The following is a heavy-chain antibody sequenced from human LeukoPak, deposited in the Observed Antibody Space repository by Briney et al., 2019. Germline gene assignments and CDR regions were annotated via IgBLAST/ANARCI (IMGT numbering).Heavy chain of an antibody. CDR1: GFTFSSYA. CDR3: ARFVTDY. J-gene: IGHJ4*02. Sequence: GRSLRLSCAASGFTFSSYAMHWVRQAPGKGLEWVAVISYDGSNKYYADSVKGRFTISRDNSKNTLYLQMNSLRAEDTAVYYCARFVTDYWGLGTLVTVSS. CDR2: ISYDGSNK. V-gene: IGHV3-30*01.